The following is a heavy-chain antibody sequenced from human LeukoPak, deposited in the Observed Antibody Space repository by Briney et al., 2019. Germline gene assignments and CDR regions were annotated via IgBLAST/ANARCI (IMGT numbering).Heavy chain of an antibody. CDR2: TSSSSSYK. J-gene: IGHJ4*02. CDR1: GFTFSSYS. V-gene: IGHV3-21*01. CDR3: ARGLDDILTGYYSFPFDY. Sequence: PGGSLRLSCAASGFTFSSYSMNWVRQAPGKGLEWVSSTSSSSSYKYYADSVKGRFTISRDNAKNSLYLQMNSLRAEDSAVYYCARGLDDILTGYYSFPFDYWGQGTLVTVSS. D-gene: IGHD3-9*01.